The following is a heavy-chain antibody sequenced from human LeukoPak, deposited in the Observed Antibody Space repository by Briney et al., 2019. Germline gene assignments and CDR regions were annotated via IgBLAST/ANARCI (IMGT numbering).Heavy chain of an antibody. CDR2: ISGSGGST. Sequence: GGSLRLSCAASGFTFSSYAMSWVRQAPGKGLEWVSAISGSGGSTYYADSVKGWFTISRDNSKNTLYLQMNSLRAEDAAVYYCAKEGVQYSSPLDYWGQGTLVTVSS. CDR3: AKEGVQYSSPLDY. V-gene: IGHV3-23*01. J-gene: IGHJ4*02. CDR1: GFTFSSYA. D-gene: IGHD6-6*01.